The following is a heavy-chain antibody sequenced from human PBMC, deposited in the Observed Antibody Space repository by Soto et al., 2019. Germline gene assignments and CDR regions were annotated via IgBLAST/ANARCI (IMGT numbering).Heavy chain of an antibody. CDR1: GGSISSYY. D-gene: IGHD1-26*01. CDR3: ARVAVCEGSYLFDY. Sequence: PSETLSLTCTVSGGSISSYYWSWIRQPPGKGLEWIGYIYYSGSTNYNPSLKSRVTISVDTSKNQFSLKLSSVTAADTAVYYCARVAVCEGSYLFDYWGQGTLVTVSS. V-gene: IGHV4-59*01. CDR2: IYYSGST. J-gene: IGHJ4*02.